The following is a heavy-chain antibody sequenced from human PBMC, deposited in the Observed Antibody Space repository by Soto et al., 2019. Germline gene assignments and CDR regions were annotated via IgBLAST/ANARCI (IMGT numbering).Heavy chain of an antibody. V-gene: IGHV3-53*01. CDR1: GFTVSSNY. Sequence: PGGSLRLSCAASGFTVSSNYMSWVRQAPGKGLEWVSVIYSGGSTYYADSVKGRFTISRDNSKNTLYLQMNSLRAEDTAVYYCAREPFYYYGMDVWGQGTTVTVSS. CDR3: AREPFYYYGMDV. J-gene: IGHJ6*02. CDR2: IYSGGST.